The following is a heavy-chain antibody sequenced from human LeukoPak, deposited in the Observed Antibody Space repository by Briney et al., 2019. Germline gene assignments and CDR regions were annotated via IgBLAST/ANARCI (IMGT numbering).Heavy chain of an antibody. V-gene: IGHV3-30-3*01. CDR3: ARGTLIHTDY. CDR1: GFTFSSYA. CDR2: ISYDGSNK. J-gene: IGHJ4*02. D-gene: IGHD2-8*01. Sequence: GGSLRLSCAASGFTFSSYAMSWVRQAPGKGLEWVAVISYDGSNKYYADYVKGRFTISRDNSKNTLYLQMNSLRAEDTAVYYCARGTLIHTDYWGQGTLVTVSS.